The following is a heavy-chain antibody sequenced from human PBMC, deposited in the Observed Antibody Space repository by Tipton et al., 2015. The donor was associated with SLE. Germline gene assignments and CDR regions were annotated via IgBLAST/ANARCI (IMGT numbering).Heavy chain of an antibody. V-gene: IGHV4-59*08. Sequence: TLSLTYTVSGGSISSYYWSWIRQPPGKGLEWIGCIYYSGSTNYNPSLKSRVTISVDTSNNQFSLTLSSVTAADTAVYYCATSSTLRLPLWLRSGWDVWGQGTTVTVSS. J-gene: IGHJ6*02. CDR3: ATSSTLRLPLWLRSGWDV. D-gene: IGHD2-2*01. CDR2: IYYSGST. CDR1: GGSISSYY.